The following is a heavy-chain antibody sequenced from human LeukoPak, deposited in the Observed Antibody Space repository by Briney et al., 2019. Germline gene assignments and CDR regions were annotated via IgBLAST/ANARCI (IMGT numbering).Heavy chain of an antibody. V-gene: IGHV3-48*01. CDR1: GFSFSHYA. CDR2: ISSSGSTI. Sequence: GGSLRLSCAASGFSFSHYAIHWVRQASGKGLERVSYISSSGSTIYYADSVKGRFTISRDNAKNSLYMEMNSLRAEDTAVYYCVRVGGAFDVWGQGTMVTVSS. CDR3: VRVGGAFDV. J-gene: IGHJ3*01. D-gene: IGHD3-16*01.